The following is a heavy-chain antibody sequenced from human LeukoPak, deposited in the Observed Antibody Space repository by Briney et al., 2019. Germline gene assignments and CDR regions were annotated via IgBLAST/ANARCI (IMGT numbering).Heavy chain of an antibody. CDR1: GFTVSSNY. V-gene: IGHV3-7*03. D-gene: IGHD3-16*01. CDR2: IKQDGSEK. Sequence: GGSLRLSCAASGFTVSSNYMSWVRQAPGKGLEWVANIKQDGSEKYYVDSVKGRFTISRDNAKNSLYLQMNSLRAEDTAVYYCARDRYYLWGQGTLVTVSS. J-gene: IGHJ4*02. CDR3: ARDRYYL.